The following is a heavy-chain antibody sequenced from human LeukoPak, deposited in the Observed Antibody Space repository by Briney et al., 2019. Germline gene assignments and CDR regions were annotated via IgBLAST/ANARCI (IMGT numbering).Heavy chain of an antibody. Sequence: SETLSLTCTVSGGSISSYYWSWIRQPPGKGLEWIGYIYTSGSTNYNPSLKSRVTISVDTSKNQFSLKLSSVTAADTAVYYCARSSIGGWFNPWGQGTLVTVSS. CDR3: ARSSIGGWFNP. V-gene: IGHV4-4*09. D-gene: IGHD6-6*01. J-gene: IGHJ5*02. CDR1: GGSISSYY. CDR2: IYTSGST.